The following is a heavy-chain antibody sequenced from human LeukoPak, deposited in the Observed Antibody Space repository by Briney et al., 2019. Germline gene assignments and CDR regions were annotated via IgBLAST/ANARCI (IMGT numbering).Heavy chain of an antibody. CDR1: GFTFDDYA. J-gene: IGHJ4*02. CDR3: PKDISVAATPYYFDY. V-gene: IGHV3-9*01. Sequence: PGGSLRLSCAASGFTFDDYAMHWVRQAPGKGLEWVLGVTWNSDTIGYADAVMGRFTISRDNAKNSLYLQMNSLRAEDTALYYCPKDISVAATPYYFDYWGQGTLVTVSS. CDR2: VTWNSDTI. D-gene: IGHD1-26*01.